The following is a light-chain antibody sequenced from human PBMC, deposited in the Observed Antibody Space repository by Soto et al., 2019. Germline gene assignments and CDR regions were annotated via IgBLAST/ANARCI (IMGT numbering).Light chain of an antibody. CDR1: PSNIGKNF. Sequence: QSVLTQPPSVSAAPGQKVTISCSGSPSNIGKNFVSWYQQLPGTAPKLIIYASDKRPSGIPDRFSGSESGTSATLAITGLQTGDEADYYCVSWDSSLITVVFGGGTKLTVL. CDR3: VSWDSSLITVV. V-gene: IGLV1-51*02. J-gene: IGLJ2*01. CDR2: ASD.